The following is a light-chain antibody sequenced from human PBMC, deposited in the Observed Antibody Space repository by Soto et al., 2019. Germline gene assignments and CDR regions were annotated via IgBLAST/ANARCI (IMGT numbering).Light chain of an antibody. CDR1: QSVSDN. V-gene: IGKV3D-15*01. Sequence: DIVLTQSPATLSVSPGERVTLSSRASQSVSDNLAWYQQKPGQAPRLLIYGASIRATDIPARFSGSGSGTEFSLTISSLQSEDFAVYYCQQYNDWPLTLGGGTKVDI. CDR2: GAS. J-gene: IGKJ4*01. CDR3: QQYNDWPLT.